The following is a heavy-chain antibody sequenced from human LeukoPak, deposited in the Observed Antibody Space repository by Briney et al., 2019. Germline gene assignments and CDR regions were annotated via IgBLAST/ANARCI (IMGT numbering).Heavy chain of an antibody. D-gene: IGHD3-22*01. V-gene: IGHV1-69*13. CDR3: ARDLVVPFDY. J-gene: IGHJ4*02. CDR2: IIPIFGTA. CDR1: GYTFTGYY. Sequence: GASVKVSCKASGYTFTGYYMHWVRQAPGQGLEWTGGIIPIFGTANYAQKFQGRVTITADESTSTAYMELSSLRSEDTAVYYCARDLVVPFDYWGQGTLVTVSS.